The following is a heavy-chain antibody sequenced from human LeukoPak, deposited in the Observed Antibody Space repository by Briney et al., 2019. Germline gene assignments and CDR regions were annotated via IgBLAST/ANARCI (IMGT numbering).Heavy chain of an antibody. CDR2: INHSGST. D-gene: IGHD6-6*01. CDR3: ARGLSAPRARQKRKWAFDI. J-gene: IGHJ3*02. V-gene: IGHV4-4*02. Sequence: SETLSLTCAVSGASISSSNWWSWVRQPPGKGLEWIGEINHSGSTNYNPSLKSRVTISVDTSKNQFSLKLSSVTAADTAVYYCARGLSAPRARQKRKWAFDIWGQGTMVTVSS. CDR1: GASISSSNW.